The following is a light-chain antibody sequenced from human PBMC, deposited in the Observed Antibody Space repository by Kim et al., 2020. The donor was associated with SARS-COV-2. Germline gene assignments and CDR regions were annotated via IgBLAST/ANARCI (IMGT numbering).Light chain of an antibody. J-gene: IGKJ2*01. Sequence: DIVMTQSPLSLPVTSGEPASISCRSSQSLLHTNGYNYMDWYLQKPGQSPQLLIYLGSNRASGVPDRFSGTGSGTDFTLKISRVEAGDVGLYYCMQTLQTPPYSFGQGTKLEI. CDR3: MQTLQTPPYS. CDR1: QSLLHTNGYNY. V-gene: IGKV2-28*01. CDR2: LGS.